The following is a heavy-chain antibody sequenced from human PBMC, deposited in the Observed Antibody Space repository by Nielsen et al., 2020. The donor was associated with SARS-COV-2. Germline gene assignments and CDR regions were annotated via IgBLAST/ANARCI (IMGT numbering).Heavy chain of an antibody. CDR2: IYPGDADT. D-gene: IGHD5-18*01. CDR3: ARQSSDTRGYFYYYMDV. CDR1: GYSFTTYW. J-gene: IGHJ6*03. V-gene: IGHV5-51*01. Sequence: GSLRLSCPGSGYSFTTYWIGWVRQMPGKGLEWMGIIYPGDADTRYSPSFQGQVTISADKSISTAYLQWSSLKASDTAMYYCARQSSDTRGYFYYYMDVWGKGTTVTVSS.